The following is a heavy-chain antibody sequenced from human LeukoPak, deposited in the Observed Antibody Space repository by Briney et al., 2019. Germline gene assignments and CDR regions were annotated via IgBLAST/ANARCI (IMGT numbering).Heavy chain of an antibody. D-gene: IGHD6-19*01. CDR2: IYNSGST. CDR3: ARHDSSGWYNPFDY. V-gene: IGHV4-4*07. CDR1: GGSISSYY. Sequence: PSETLSLTCTVSGGSISSYYWSWVRQPAGKGLEGVGRIYNSGSTTYNPALKSRVTMSVDTSKNQFSLKLSSVTAADTAVYSCARHDSSGWYNPFDYWGQGTLVTVSS. J-gene: IGHJ4*02.